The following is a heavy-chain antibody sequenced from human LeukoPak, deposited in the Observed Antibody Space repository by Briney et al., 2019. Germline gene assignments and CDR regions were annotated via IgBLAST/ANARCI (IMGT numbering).Heavy chain of an antibody. Sequence: GGSLRLSCAASGFTFSDYNMNWVRQAPGKGLEWVANIKEDGSEKYYVDSVKGRFTISRDNAKNSLYLQMNTLRAEDTAVYYCARDPRHDYGGNSWGQGTLVTVSS. CDR3: ARDPRHDYGGNS. V-gene: IGHV3-7*01. CDR1: GFTFSDYN. CDR2: IKEDGSEK. D-gene: IGHD4-23*01. J-gene: IGHJ4*02.